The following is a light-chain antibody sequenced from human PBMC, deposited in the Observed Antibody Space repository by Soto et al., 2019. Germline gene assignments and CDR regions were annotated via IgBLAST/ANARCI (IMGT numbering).Light chain of an antibody. J-gene: IGLJ1*01. V-gene: IGLV2-23*02. Sequence: QSALTQPASVSGSPGQSITISCSGTSSDVGNYNLVSWYQQHPGKAPKLMIYEVNKRPSGVSNRFSGSKSGNTASLTISGLQAEDEADYFCCSYAGSSTYVFGTATKLTIL. CDR3: CSYAGSSTYV. CDR2: EVN. CDR1: SSDVGNYNL.